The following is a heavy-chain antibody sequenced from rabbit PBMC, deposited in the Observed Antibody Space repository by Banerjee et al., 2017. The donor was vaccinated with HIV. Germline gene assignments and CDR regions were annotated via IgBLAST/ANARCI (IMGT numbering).Heavy chain of an antibody. V-gene: IGHV1S45*01. CDR3: ARFYSNGAGGYAYNL. D-gene: IGHD6-1*01. Sequence: QEQLEESGGGLVQPEGSLTLTCTASGFSFSSSDYMCWVRQAPGKGLEWIACIRTDSNGNHYYASWAKGRFTISKTSSTTVTLQMTSLTAADTATHFCARFYSNGAGGYAYNLWGPGTLVTVS. CDR1: GFSFSSSDY. J-gene: IGHJ4*01. CDR2: IRTDSNGNH.